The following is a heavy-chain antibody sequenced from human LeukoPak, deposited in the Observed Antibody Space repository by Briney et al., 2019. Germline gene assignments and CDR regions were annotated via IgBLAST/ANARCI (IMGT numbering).Heavy chain of an antibody. CDR2: ISWTSGSV. V-gene: IGHV3-9*01. J-gene: IGHJ4*02. Sequence: PGRSLRLSCAASGFTFEDYAMHWVRQAPGKGLEWVSGISWTSGSVGYADSVKGRFTISRDNAKNSLYLQMNSLRAEDTAVYYCARARGNYYGSGSYLPPNFDYWGQGTLVTVSS. CDR3: ARARGNYYGSGSYLPPNFDY. CDR1: GFTFEDYA. D-gene: IGHD3-10*01.